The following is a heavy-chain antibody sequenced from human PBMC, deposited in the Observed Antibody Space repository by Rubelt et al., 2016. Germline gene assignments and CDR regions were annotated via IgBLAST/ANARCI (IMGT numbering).Heavy chain of an antibody. V-gene: IGHV3-30*04. Sequence: RSHAMHWVRQAPGKGLEWVSVISHDESRKYYADSVKGRFTISRDNSKNTLFLQMTSLRPEDTAVYYCAREDYYDSSGYYYYGMDVWGQGTTVTVSS. CDR1: RSHA. J-gene: IGHJ6*02. CDR3: AREDYYDSSGYYYYGMDV. CDR2: ISHDESRK. D-gene: IGHD3-22*01.